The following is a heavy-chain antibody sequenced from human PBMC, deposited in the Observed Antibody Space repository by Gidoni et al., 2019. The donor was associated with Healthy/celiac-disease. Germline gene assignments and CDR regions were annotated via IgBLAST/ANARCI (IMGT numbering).Heavy chain of an antibody. V-gene: IGHV4-39*01. D-gene: IGHD6-19*01. CDR1: GGSISSSSYY. Sequence: QLQLQESGPGLVQPSETLSLTCTVSGGSISSSSYYWGWIRQPPGKGLEWIGSIYYSGSTYYNPSLKSRVNISVDTSKNQFSLKLSSVTAADTAVYYCARHVRYSSGWYLGYYFDYWGQGTLVTVSS. CDR3: ARHVRYSSGWYLGYYFDY. J-gene: IGHJ4*02. CDR2: IYYSGST.